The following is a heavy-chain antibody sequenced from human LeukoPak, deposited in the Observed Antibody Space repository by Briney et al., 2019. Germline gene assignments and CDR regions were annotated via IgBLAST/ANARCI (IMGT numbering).Heavy chain of an antibody. CDR3: ARARIAAPLLDY. CDR2: ISDHGKSR. CDR1: GFIFSNYE. Sequence: GGSLRLSCVASGFIFSNYEMNWVRQTPGKGLEWVSYISDHGKSRNYVDSVKGRFTISRDNAKNSLYLQMNSLRVEDTAIYFCARARIAAPLLDYWGQGTLVTVFS. J-gene: IGHJ4*02. V-gene: IGHV3-48*03. D-gene: IGHD6-13*01.